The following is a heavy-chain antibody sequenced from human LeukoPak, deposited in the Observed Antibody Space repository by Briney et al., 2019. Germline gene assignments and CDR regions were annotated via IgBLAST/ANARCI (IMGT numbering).Heavy chain of an antibody. D-gene: IGHD3-10*01. CDR2: IRSKANSYAT. CDR3: TRTYYYGSGSYSPLLY. CDR1: GFTFSGSA. Sequence: GGSLRLSCAASGFTFSGSAMHWVRQASGKGLEWVGRIRSKANSYATAYAASVKGRFTISRDDSKNTAYLQMNSLKTEDTAVYYCTRTYYYGSGSYSPLLYWGQGTLVTVSS. V-gene: IGHV3-73*01. J-gene: IGHJ4*02.